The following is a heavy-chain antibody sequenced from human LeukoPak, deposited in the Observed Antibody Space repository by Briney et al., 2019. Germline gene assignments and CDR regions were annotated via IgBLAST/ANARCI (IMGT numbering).Heavy chain of an antibody. V-gene: IGHV3-23*01. J-gene: IGHJ5*02. CDR3: AKDHRSFHGTPEFDP. Sequence: PGGSLRLSCAASGFTFSSYAMSWVRQAPGKGLEWVSTFSGSGGSTYYADSVKGRFTISRDNSKNTLYLQMNSLRAEDTAVYYCAKDHRSFHGTPEFDPWGQGTLVTVSS. D-gene: IGHD6-13*01. CDR2: FSGSGGST. CDR1: GFTFSSYA.